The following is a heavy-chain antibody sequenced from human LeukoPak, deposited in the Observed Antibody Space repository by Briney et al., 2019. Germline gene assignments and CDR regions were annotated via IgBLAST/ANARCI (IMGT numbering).Heavy chain of an antibody. CDR1: GFTFSSYG. CDR3: ARDPRGPTGYDHSGRDTFDY. D-gene: IGHD1-14*01. CDR2: ISYDGSNK. J-gene: IGHJ4*02. Sequence: PRRSLRLSCAASGFTFSSYGMHWVRQAPGKGLEWVAVISYDGSNKYYADSVKGRFTISRDNSKNTLYLQMNSLRVEDTAVYYCARDPRGPTGYDHSGRDTFDYWGQGTLVTVSS. V-gene: IGHV3-30*03.